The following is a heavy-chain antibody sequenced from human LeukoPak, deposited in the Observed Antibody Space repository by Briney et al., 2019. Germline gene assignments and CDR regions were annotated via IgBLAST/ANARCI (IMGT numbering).Heavy chain of an antibody. CDR3: ARDWFGSGSPGDY. J-gene: IGHJ4*02. V-gene: IGHV1-2*02. CDR2: INPNIGGT. D-gene: IGHD3-10*01. CDR1: GYTFTGYY. Sequence: ASVKVSCKASGYTFTGYYMHWVRQAPGPGIEWMGGINPNIGGTNYAQKFHGRVTMTTDTSTSTAYMELRSLRSDDTAVYYCARDWFGSGSPGDYWGQGTLVTVSS.